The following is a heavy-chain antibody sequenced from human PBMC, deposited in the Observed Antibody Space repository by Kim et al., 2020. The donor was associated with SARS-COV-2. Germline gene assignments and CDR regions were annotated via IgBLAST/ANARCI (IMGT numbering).Heavy chain of an antibody. D-gene: IGHD1-26*01. V-gene: IGHV3-7*01. Sequence: GREQYYVDSVKGRFTIARDKGKNALYLQMNSLRAEDTAVYYCARGSSVGYWGQGTLVTVAS. CDR2: GREQ. J-gene: IGHJ4*02. CDR3: ARGSSVGY.